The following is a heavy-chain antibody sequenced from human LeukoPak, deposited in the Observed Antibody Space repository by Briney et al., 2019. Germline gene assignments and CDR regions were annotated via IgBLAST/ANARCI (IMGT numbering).Heavy chain of an antibody. CDR3: ARGELLYDY. J-gene: IGHJ4*02. V-gene: IGHV4-30-4*01. CDR2: IHNSGST. Sequence: SETLSLTCTVSGGSFTSADNYCSWIRQPPGKGLEWIGYIHNSGSTFYNPSLKSRVTMSVDTSKNQFSLKLNSVTAADTAVYYCARGELLYDYWGQGTLVTVSS. CDR1: GGSFTSADNY. D-gene: IGHD2-15*01.